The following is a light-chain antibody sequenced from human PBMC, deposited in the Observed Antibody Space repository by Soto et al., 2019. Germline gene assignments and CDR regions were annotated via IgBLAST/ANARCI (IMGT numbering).Light chain of an antibody. CDR3: AAWDDNLRGLV. CDR1: SSNVGRNT. Sequence: QSGLTQPPSASGTPGQTIIISCSGSSSNVGRNTVNWYQHLPGTAPKVLLYRNSHRPSGVPDRFSGSQSGSSASLAISGLQSDDEADYFCAAWDDNLRGLVFGGWTKVTVL. J-gene: IGLJ3*02. V-gene: IGLV1-44*01. CDR2: RNS.